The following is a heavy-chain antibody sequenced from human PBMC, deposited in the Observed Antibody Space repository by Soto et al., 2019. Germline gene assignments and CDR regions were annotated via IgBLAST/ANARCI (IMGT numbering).Heavy chain of an antibody. J-gene: IGHJ6*02. D-gene: IGHD2-2*01. CDR2: VSGRGGST. CDR1: GFTFSSYA. Sequence: EVQLLESGGGLVQPGGSLRLSCAASGFTFSSYAMSWVRQAPGKGLEWVSAVSGRGGSTYYADSVKGRFTISRDNSKNTLYRQMNSLRAEDTAVYYCAKDPALVPAARGKYYYGMDVWGQGTTVTVSS. V-gene: IGHV3-23*01. CDR3: AKDPALVPAARGKYYYGMDV.